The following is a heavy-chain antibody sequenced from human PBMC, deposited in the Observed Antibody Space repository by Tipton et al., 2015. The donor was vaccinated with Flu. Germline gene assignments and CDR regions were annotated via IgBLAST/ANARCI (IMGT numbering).Heavy chain of an antibody. V-gene: IGHV4-34*01. J-gene: IGHJ5*02. CDR3: ARIRASGGGQIWFDP. CDR2: INHSGST. Sequence: TLSLTCAVYGGSFSSYYWSWIRQPPGKGLEWIGEINHSGSTNYNPSLKSRVTISVDTSKNQFSLKLSSVTAADTAVYYCARIRASGGGQIWFDPWGQGTLVTVSS. CDR1: GGSFSSYY. D-gene: IGHD6-19*01.